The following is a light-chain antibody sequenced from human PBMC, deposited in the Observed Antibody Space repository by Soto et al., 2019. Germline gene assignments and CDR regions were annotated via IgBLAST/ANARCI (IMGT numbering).Light chain of an antibody. V-gene: IGKV3D-20*02. CDR1: QSVRSSY. J-gene: IGKJ5*01. CDR3: QQRGNWPPIT. CDR2: AAS. Sequence: EIVLTHSPVTLSLSPGERAPLSSRASQSVRSSYLAWYQQKPGQAPRLLIYAASNRATGIPARFSGSGSGTDFTLTISSLEPEDFAVYYCQQRGNWPPITFGQGTRLEIK.